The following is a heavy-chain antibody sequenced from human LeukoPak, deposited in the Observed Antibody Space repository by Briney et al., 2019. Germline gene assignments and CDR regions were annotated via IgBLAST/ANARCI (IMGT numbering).Heavy chain of an antibody. Sequence: SETLSLTCTVSGASISSSSFYWGWIRQPPGTGLEWIGEINHSGSTNYNPSLKSRVTISVDTSKNQFSLKLSSVTAADTAVYYCARPSDSSGYWVAFDIWGQGTMVTVSS. CDR3: ARPSDSSGYWVAFDI. CDR2: INHSGST. V-gene: IGHV4-39*07. J-gene: IGHJ3*02. D-gene: IGHD3-22*01. CDR1: GASISSSSFY.